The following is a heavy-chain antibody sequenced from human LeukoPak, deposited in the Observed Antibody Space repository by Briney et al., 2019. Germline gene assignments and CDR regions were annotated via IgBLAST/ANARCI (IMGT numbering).Heavy chain of an antibody. J-gene: IGHJ6*02. CDR1: GYTFTSYY. Sequence: ASVKVSCKASGYTFTSYYMHWVRQAPGQGLEWMGIINPSGGSTSYAQKFQGRVTMTRDTSTSTVYMELSSLRSEDTAVYYCARDHVARYYYYGMDVWGQGTTVTVSS. CDR2: INPSGGST. V-gene: IGHV1-46*01. CDR3: ARDHVARYYYYGMDV. D-gene: IGHD2-15*01.